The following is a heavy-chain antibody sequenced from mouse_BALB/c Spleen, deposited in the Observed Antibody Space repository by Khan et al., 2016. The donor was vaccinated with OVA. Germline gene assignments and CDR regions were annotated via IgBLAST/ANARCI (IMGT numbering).Heavy chain of an antibody. Sequence: QIQLVQSGPELKKPGETVKISCKASGYTFTNFGMNWVKQAPGEGLKWMGWINTYTGEPTYADDFKGRFASSLETSASTAYFQFNNLKIQDTATSFCTRPPYVSYVIVYWGQGTSVTVSS. CDR1: GYTFTNFG. V-gene: IGHV9-3-1*01. CDR3: TRPPYVSYVIVY. D-gene: IGHD1-1*01. CDR2: INTYTGEP. J-gene: IGHJ4*01.